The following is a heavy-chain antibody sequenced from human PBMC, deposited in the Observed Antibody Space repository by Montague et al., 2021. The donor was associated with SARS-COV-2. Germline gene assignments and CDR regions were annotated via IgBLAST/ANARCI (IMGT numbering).Heavy chain of an antibody. J-gene: IGHJ3*02. CDR1: GGSISSGGYY. D-gene: IGHD3-22*01. V-gene: IGHV4-31*03. Sequence: TLSPTCTVSGGSISSGGYYWSWIRQHPGKGLEWIGYIYYSGSTYYXPSLKSRVTISVDTSKNQFSLKLSSVTAADTAVYYCARVRITMIVVVDAFDIWGQGTMVTVSS. CDR2: IYYSGST. CDR3: ARVRITMIVVVDAFDI.